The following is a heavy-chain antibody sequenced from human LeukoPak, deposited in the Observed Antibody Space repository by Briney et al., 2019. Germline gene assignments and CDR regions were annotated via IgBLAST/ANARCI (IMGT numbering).Heavy chain of an antibody. CDR3: ARVTTSDYFDY. CDR1: GFTFSSYA. D-gene: IGHD4-17*01. CDR2: IYSGGST. Sequence: GGSLRLSCAASGFTFSSYAMSWVRQAPGKGLEWVSVIYSGGSTYYADSVKGRFTISRDNSKNTLYLQMNSLRAEDTAVYYCARVTTSDYFDYWGQGTLVTVSS. J-gene: IGHJ4*02. V-gene: IGHV3-66*01.